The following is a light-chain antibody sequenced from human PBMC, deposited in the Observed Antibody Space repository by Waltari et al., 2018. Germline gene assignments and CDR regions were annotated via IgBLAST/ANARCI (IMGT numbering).Light chain of an antibody. J-gene: IGKJ1*01. V-gene: IGKV3-20*01. Sequence: ELVLTQSPGPLSLSPGERATLSCRASQSVSSSYLAWYQQKPGQAPRLLIYGASSRATGIPDRFSGSGSGTDFILTISRLEPEDFAVYYCQQYGSSPWTFGQGTKVEIK. CDR3: QQYGSSPWT. CDR2: GAS. CDR1: QSVSSSY.